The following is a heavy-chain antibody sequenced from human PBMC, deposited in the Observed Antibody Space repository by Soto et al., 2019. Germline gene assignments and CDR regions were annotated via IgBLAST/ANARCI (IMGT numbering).Heavy chain of an antibody. D-gene: IGHD6-13*01. CDR3: AKVLTYSSSWPQGWAFDI. Sequence: EVQLVESGGGLVQPGRSLRLSCAASGFTFDDYAMHWVRQAPGKGLEWGSGISWNSGSIGYADSVKGRFTISRDNAKNSMYLQMNSLRAEDTALYYCAKVLTYSSSWPQGWAFDIWGQGTMVTVSS. V-gene: IGHV3-9*01. J-gene: IGHJ3*02. CDR1: GFTFDDYA. CDR2: ISWNSGSI.